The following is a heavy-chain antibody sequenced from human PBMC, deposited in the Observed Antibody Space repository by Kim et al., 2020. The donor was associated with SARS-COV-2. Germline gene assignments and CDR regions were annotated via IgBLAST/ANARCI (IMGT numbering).Heavy chain of an antibody. CDR1: GFTFSYYW. J-gene: IGHJ3*02. CDR2: IKLDGSEK. D-gene: IGHD3-10*01. CDR3: ARVVMGGSGRYWAVGVPIGCDI. Sequence: GGSLRLSCAASGFTFSYYWMSWVRQAPGKGLEWVANIKLDGSEKYYVDSVKGRFTISRDNAKNSLYLQMNSLRAEDTAVYYCARVVMGGSGRYWAVGVPIGCDIWGQGTRVTVSS. V-gene: IGHV3-7*01.